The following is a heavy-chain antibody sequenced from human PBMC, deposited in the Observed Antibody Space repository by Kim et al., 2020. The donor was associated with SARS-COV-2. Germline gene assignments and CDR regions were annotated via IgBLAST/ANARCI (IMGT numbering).Heavy chain of an antibody. CDR3: AREHHGVVVVVAATKDYYYGMDV. J-gene: IGHJ6*02. V-gene: IGHV3-30*04. D-gene: IGHD2-15*01. CDR2: ISYDGSNK. Sequence: GGSLRLSCAASGFTFSSYAMHWVRQAPGKGLEWVAVISYDGSNKYYADSVKGRFTISRDNSKNTLYLQMNSLRAEDTAVYYCAREHHGVVVVVAATKDYYYGMDVWGQGTTVTVSS. CDR1: GFTFSSYA.